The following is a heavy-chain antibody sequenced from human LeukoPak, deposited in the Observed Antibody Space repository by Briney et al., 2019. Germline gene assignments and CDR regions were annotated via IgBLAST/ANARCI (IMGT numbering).Heavy chain of an antibody. V-gene: IGHV3-48*04. CDR1: EFTFSSYS. Sequence: GGSLRLSCAASEFTFSSYSMNWVRQAPGKGLEWVSYISSSGSTIYYADSVKGRFTISRDNAKNSLYLQMNSLRAEDTAVYYCARGGVKVRGRAPFDYWGQGTLVTVSS. D-gene: IGHD1-26*01. J-gene: IGHJ4*01. CDR2: ISSSGSTI. CDR3: ARGGVKVRGRAPFDY.